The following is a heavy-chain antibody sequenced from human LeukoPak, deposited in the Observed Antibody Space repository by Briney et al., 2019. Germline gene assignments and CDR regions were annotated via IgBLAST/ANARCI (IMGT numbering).Heavy chain of an antibody. CDR1: GYFFPNA. CDR3: AHISSSWPDY. Sequence: GGSLRLSCTISGYFFPNAWLNWVRQAPGKGPEWVSAISGSGGSTYYADSVKGRFTISRDNSKNTLYLQMNSLRAEDTAVYYCAHISSSWPDYWGQGTLVTVSS. V-gene: IGHV3-23*01. D-gene: IGHD6-13*01. CDR2: ISGSGGST. J-gene: IGHJ4*02.